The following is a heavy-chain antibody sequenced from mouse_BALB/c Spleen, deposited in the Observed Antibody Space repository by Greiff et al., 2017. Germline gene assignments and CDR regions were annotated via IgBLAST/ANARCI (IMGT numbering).Heavy chain of an antibody. CDR3: ARGGLRRGDGLDY. CDR1: GYTFTSYW. V-gene: IGHV1-9*01. CDR2: IFPGSGST. J-gene: IGHJ3*01. Sequence: VQLQESGAELMRPGASVKISCKATGYTFTSYWIEWVKQRPGQGLEWIGEIFPGSGSTNYNEKFKGKATLTADKSSSTAYMQLSSLTSEDSAVYYCARGGLRRGDGLDYWGQGTLVTVSA. D-gene: IGHD2-4*01.